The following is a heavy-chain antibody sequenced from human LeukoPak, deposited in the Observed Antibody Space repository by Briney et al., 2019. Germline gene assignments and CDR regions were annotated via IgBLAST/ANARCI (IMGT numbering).Heavy chain of an antibody. CDR1: GYSISSGYY. Sequence: SETLSLTCTVSGYSISSGYYWGWIRPPPGKGLEWIGSIYHSGSTYYNPSLKSRVTISVDTSKNQFSLKLSSVTAADTAVYYCARGVALYSSGWYWGTGGNWFDPWGQGTLVTVSS. V-gene: IGHV4-38-2*02. J-gene: IGHJ5*02. CDR2: IYHSGST. D-gene: IGHD6-19*01. CDR3: ARGVALYSSGWYWGTGGNWFDP.